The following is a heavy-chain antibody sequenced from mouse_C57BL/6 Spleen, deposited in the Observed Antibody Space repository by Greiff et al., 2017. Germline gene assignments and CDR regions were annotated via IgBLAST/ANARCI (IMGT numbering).Heavy chain of an antibody. V-gene: IGHV1-62-3*01. J-gene: IGHJ4*01. D-gene: IGHD1-3*01. Sequence: QVQLQQSGAELVQPGASVRLSCTASGYTFTGYWMHWVKQRPGRGLEWIGRIDPNSGGTTYNEKLKSKATLTVDKPSSPAYLQLRSLTSEDSAVYYCARDNVYYAMDYWGQGTSVTVSS. CDR1: GYTFTGYW. CDR2: IDPNSGGT. CDR3: ARDNVYYAMDY.